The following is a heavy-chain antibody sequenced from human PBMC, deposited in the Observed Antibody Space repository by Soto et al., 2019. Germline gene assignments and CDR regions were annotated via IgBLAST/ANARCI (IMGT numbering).Heavy chain of an antibody. V-gene: IGHV4-34*01. J-gene: IGHJ5*02. CDR2: INHSGST. D-gene: IGHD3-10*01. Sequence: KTSETLSLTCAVYGGSFSGYYWSWIRQPPGKGLEWIGEINHSGSTNYNPSLKSRVTISVDTSKNQFSLKLSSVTAADTAVYYCARGGGVVRGSLPLKISTKKSTQRANWFDPWGQGTLVTVSS. CDR3: ARGGGVVRGSLPLKISTKKSTQRANWFDP. CDR1: GGSFSGYY.